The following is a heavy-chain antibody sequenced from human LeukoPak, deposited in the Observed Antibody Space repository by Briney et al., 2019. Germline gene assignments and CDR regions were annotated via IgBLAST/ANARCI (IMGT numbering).Heavy chain of an antibody. CDR1: GYTFTGYY. CDR2: INPNSGGT. CDR3: ARPRGTADYYYYGMDV. V-gene: IGHV1-2*02. J-gene: IGHJ6*02. D-gene: IGHD1-26*01. Sequence: ASVKVSCKASGYTFTGYYMHWVRQAPRQGLEWMGWINPNSGGTNYAQKFQGRVTMTRDTSISTAYMELSRLRSDDTAVYYCARPRGTADYYYYGMDVWGQGTTVTVSS.